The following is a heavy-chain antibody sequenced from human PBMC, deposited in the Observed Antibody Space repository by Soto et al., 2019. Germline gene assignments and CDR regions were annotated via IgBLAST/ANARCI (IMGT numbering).Heavy chain of an antibody. J-gene: IGHJ4*02. CDR1: GFTYSTYT. Sequence: PGGSLRLSCAASGFTYSTYTMHWVRQAPGKGLEWVAVISYDGSNKYYADSVKGRFTISRDNSKNTLYLQMNSLRAEDTAVYYCAKVHDSFIYCGGDCSQYYFDYWGQGTLVTVSS. CDR3: AKVHDSFIYCGGDCSQYYFDY. D-gene: IGHD2-21*02. CDR2: ISYDGSNK. V-gene: IGHV3-30*18.